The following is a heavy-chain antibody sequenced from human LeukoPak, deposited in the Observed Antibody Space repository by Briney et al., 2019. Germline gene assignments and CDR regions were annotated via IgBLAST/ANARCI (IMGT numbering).Heavy chain of an antibody. D-gene: IGHD3-16*01. Sequence: ASVKVSCKTSGYSFTDYYMHWVRQAPGQGLEWMGWINPNSGGTSSAQKFQGRVTMTRDTPITTVYMEVNWLTSDDTAMYYCARADRLHGGPYLIGPWGQGTLVTVSS. CDR3: ARADRLHGGPYLIGP. CDR2: INPNSGGT. V-gene: IGHV1-2*02. CDR1: GYSFTDYY. J-gene: IGHJ5*02.